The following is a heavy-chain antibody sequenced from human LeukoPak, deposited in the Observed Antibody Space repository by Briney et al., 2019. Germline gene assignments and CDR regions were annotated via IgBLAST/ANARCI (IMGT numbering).Heavy chain of an antibody. V-gene: IGHV7-4-1*02. Sequence: ASVKVSCKASGYTLTSYAMNWVRQAPGQGLEWMGWINTNTGNPTYAQGFTGRFVFSLDTSVSTAYLQISSLKAEDTAVYYCARERDCTNGVCYLNWFDPWGQGTLVTVSS. J-gene: IGHJ5*02. D-gene: IGHD2-8*01. CDR1: GYTLTSYA. CDR3: ARERDCTNGVCYLNWFDP. CDR2: INTNTGNP.